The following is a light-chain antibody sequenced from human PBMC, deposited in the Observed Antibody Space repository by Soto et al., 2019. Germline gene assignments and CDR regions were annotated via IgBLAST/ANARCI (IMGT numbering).Light chain of an antibody. Sequence: DIQITQSPSSLSTSVGDRVTSTVQASQDISDNLNWYQQKQGKAPKVLISDVSNLETGVSSRFSGSGSGTDFTFTISSLQAEDVATYYCQQYDDLPITFGQGTRLEIK. V-gene: IGKV1-33*01. J-gene: IGKJ5*01. CDR1: QDISDN. CDR2: DVS. CDR3: QQYDDLPIT.